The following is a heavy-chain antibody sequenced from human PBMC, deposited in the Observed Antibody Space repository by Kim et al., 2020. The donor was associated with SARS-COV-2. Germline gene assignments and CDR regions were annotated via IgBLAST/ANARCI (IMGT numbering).Heavy chain of an antibody. Sequence: YAESVKGRFAISRDNAKNTMYLQMTSLRAEDTAIYYCARPLYDYVWGTYWGQGTLVTVSS. J-gene: IGHJ4*02. CDR3: ARPLYDYVWGTY. V-gene: IGHV3-74*01. D-gene: IGHD3-16*01.